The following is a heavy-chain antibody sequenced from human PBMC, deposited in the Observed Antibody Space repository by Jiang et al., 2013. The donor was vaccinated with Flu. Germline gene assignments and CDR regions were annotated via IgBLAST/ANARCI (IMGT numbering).Heavy chain of an antibody. J-gene: IGHJ2*01. CDR2: ISWNSGSI. Sequence: VQLVESGGGLVQPGRSLRLSCAASGFTFDDYAMHWVRQAPGKGLEWVSGISWNSGSIGYADSVKGRFTISRDNAKNSLYLQMNSLRAEDTALYYCAKVTFDYRTYWYFDLVGPWHPGPLSP. D-gene: IGHD3-9*01. CDR3: AKVTFDYRTYWYFDL. V-gene: IGHV3-9*01. CDR1: GFTFDDYA.